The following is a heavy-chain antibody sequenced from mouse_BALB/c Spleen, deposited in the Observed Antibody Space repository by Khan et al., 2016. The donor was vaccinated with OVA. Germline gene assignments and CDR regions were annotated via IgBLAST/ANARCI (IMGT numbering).Heavy chain of an antibody. D-gene: IGHD1-2*01. CDR1: GYSFTSNW. V-gene: IGHV1-61*01. CDR3: ARGDTASYWYFDV. CDR2: IHPSDSET. J-gene: IGHJ1*01. Sequence: QVRLQQSGAELVRPGASVKLSCKASGYSFTSNWMHWVKQRPGQGLEWIGIIHPSDSETRLNQKFKDKATLTVDKSSSTAYMQLSSPTSEDSVVYYCARGDTASYWYFDVWGAGTTVTVSS.